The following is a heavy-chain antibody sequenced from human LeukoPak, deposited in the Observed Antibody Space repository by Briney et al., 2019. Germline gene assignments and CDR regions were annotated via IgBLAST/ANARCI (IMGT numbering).Heavy chain of an antibody. CDR2: ISYDGSNK. V-gene: IGHV3-30*01. D-gene: IGHD2-21*02. CDR3: ARCLVGDWAYMDV. Sequence: GRSLRLSCAASGFTFSSYAMHWVRQAPGEGLEWVAVISYDGSNKYYADSVKGRFTISRDNSKNTLYLQMNSLRAEDTAVYYCARCLVGDWAYMDVWGKGTTVTVSS. CDR1: GFTFSSYA. J-gene: IGHJ6*03.